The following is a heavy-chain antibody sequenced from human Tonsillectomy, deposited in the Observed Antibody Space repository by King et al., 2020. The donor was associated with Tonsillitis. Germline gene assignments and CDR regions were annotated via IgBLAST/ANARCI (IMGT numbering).Heavy chain of an antibody. CDR3: TRYMCPLSPVPTLDFSDYFDY. CDR1: GFTFGGYS. Sequence: VQLVESGGGLVQPGRSLRLSCTASGFTFGGYSMSWFRQAPGKGLEGVGFIRSKPYGGTTEYAASVKGRFTISRDDSKSIAYMQMNSLKIEDTAVYYFTRYMCPLSPVPTLDFSDYFDYWGQGTLVTVSS. D-gene: IGHD3/OR15-3a*01. V-gene: IGHV3-49*03. J-gene: IGHJ4*02. CDR2: IRSKPYGGTT.